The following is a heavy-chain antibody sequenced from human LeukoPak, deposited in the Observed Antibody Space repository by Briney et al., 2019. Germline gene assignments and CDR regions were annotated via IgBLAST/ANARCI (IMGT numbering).Heavy chain of an antibody. Sequence: RAGGSLRLSCAASGFTFSNYWIHRVRQAPGKGLEWVAGIKDDGSEKYYVDSVKGRFTISRDNAKNSLYLQMNSLRAEDTAVYYCAKDRGGSYTLSLDYWGQGTLVTVSS. CDR3: AKDRGGSYTLSLDY. CDR1: GFTFSNYW. J-gene: IGHJ4*02. CDR2: IKDDGSEK. D-gene: IGHD1-26*01. V-gene: IGHV3-7*03.